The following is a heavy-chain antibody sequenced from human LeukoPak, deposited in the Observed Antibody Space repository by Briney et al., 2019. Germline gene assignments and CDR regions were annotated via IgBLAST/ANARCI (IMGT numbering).Heavy chain of an antibody. V-gene: IGHV4-39*01. CDR1: GGSISSSSYY. CDR2: IYYSGST. CDR3: ASAYYDFWSGYPNWFDP. Sequence: SETLSLTCTVSGGSISSSSYYWGWIRQPPGKGLEWIGSIYYSGSTYYNPSLKSRVTISVDTSKNQFSLKLSSVTAADTAVYYCASAYYDFWSGYPNWFDPWGQGTLVTVSS. J-gene: IGHJ5*02. D-gene: IGHD3-3*01.